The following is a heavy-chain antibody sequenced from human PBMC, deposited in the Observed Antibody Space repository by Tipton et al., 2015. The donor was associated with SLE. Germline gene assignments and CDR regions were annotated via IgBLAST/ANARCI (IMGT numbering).Heavy chain of an antibody. CDR1: GFNFSSYG. J-gene: IGHJ4*02. CDR3: AKDRTRIGVAGTLDY. CDR2: IRYDGSNK. Sequence: SLRLSCAASGFNFSSYGMHWVRQAPGKGLEWVAFIRYDGSNKYYADSVKGRFAVSRDNSKNTLYLLMNSLRAEDTAVYYCAKDRTRIGVAGTLDYWGQGTLVTVSS. V-gene: IGHV3-30*02. D-gene: IGHD6-19*01.